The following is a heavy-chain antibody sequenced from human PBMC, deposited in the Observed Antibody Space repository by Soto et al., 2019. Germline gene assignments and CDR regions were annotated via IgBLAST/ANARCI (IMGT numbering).Heavy chain of an antibody. CDR1: SGSISSSSYY. CDR3: ARDPPHYYDSSGYCGLGYFDY. CDR2: IYYSGST. J-gene: IGHJ4*02. D-gene: IGHD3-22*01. V-gene: IGHV4-39*02. Sequence: QLQLQESGPGLVKPSETLSLTCTVSSGSISSSSYYWGWIRQPPGKGLEWIGSIYYSGSTYYNPSLKSRVAISVATSKNQFALKLSSVTAADTALYYCARDPPHYYDSSGYCGLGYFDYWGQGTLVTVSS.